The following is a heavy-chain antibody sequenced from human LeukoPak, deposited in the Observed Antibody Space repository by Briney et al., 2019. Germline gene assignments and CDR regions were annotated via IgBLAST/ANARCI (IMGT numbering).Heavy chain of an antibody. Sequence: GGSLRLSCAASGFTFSSYAMSWVRQAPGKGLEWVSAISGSGGSTYYADSVKGRFTISRDNSKNTLYLQMNSLRAEDTAVYYCTTGFVDTTMVTVLLDYWGQGTLVTVSS. CDR2: ISGSGGST. CDR3: TTGFVDTTMVTVLLDY. J-gene: IGHJ4*02. D-gene: IGHD5-18*01. CDR1: GFTFSSYA. V-gene: IGHV3-23*01.